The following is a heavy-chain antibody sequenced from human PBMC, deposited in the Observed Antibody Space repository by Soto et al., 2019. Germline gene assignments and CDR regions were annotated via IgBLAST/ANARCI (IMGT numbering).Heavy chain of an antibody. Sequence: HSWTLSNSCTVCNSSISNDYWSWISQPPGKGLEWIGYIHSTGNNNYNPSLKSRVTFSVDTSNNQISLKLSSVTAADTAVYYCARHHGNANWFDPWGQGTLVTVSS. D-gene: IGHD2-8*01. V-gene: IGHV4-59*08. CDR3: ARHHGNANWFDP. CDR1: NSSISNDY. CDR2: IHSTGNN. J-gene: IGHJ5*02.